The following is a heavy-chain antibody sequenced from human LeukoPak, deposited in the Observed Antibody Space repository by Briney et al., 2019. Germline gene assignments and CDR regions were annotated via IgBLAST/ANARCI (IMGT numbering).Heavy chain of an antibody. Sequence: QSGGSLRLSCAASGFTFSSYAMSWVRQAPGKGLEWVSAISGSGGSTYYADSVKGRFTISRDNAENTVYLEMNGLRAEDTAIYHCVRDKTGWDDYWGQGTLVTVSS. V-gene: IGHV3-23*01. CDR1: GFTFSSYA. CDR2: ISGSGGST. CDR3: VRDKTGWDDY. J-gene: IGHJ4*02. D-gene: IGHD7-27*01.